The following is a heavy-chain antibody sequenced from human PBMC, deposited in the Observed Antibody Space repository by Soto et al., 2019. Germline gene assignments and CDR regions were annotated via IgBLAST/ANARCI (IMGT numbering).Heavy chain of an antibody. Sequence: EVELLESGGGLVQPGGSLRLSCAASGFTFSSYAMSWVRQAPGKGLEWVSAISGSGGSTYYADSVKGRFTISRDNSKNTGHLQMNSLRAGDTAVYYCAKDASPSGWDRGGFDYWGQGTLVTVSS. J-gene: IGHJ4*02. CDR3: AKDASPSGWDRGGFDY. CDR1: GFTFSSYA. D-gene: IGHD6-19*01. CDR2: ISGSGGST. V-gene: IGHV3-23*01.